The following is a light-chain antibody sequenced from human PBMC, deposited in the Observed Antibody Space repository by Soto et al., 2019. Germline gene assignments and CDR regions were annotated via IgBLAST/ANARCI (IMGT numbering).Light chain of an antibody. J-gene: IGKJ4*01. CDR1: QAIGND. CDR2: AAS. Sequence: DIQMTQSPSSLSASVGDRVTITCRASQAIGNDVGWYQQKPGKAPKRLIFAASRLQSGVPSRFGGSGSGTEFILTVSSLQPEDFATYYCLQHNAYPLTFGGGTTVDIK. V-gene: IGKV1-17*01. CDR3: LQHNAYPLT.